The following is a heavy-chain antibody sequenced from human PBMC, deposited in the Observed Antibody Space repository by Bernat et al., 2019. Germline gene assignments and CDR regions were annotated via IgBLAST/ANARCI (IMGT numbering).Heavy chain of an antibody. CDR3: ANVGGVGLAGALDC. CDR1: GFTFSTYA. CDR2: ISGSGGTT. J-gene: IGHJ4*02. Sequence: VQLLESGGGSLHPGGSLRLSCAASGFTFSTYAMTWVRQAPGKGLEWVSLISGSGGTTYYADSVKGRFTISRDNSKNTLYLQMNSLRAEDTAVYYCANVGGVGLAGALDCWGQGTLVTVSS. V-gene: IGHV3-23*01. D-gene: IGHD3/OR15-3a*01.